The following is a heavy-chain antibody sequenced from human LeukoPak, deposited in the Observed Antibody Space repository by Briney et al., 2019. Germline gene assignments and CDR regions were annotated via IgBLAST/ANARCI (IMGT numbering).Heavy chain of an antibody. D-gene: IGHD2-2*02. V-gene: IGHV4-39*07. CDR2: IYYSGST. CDR1: GGSISSSSYY. J-gene: IGHJ4*02. Sequence: SETLSLTCTVSGGSISSSSYYWGWIRQPPGKGLEWIGSIYYSGSTYYNPSLKSRVTISVDTSKNQFSLKLSSVTAADTAVYYCARSIPAAIRFGFVYWGQGTLVTVSS. CDR3: ARSIPAAIRFGFVY.